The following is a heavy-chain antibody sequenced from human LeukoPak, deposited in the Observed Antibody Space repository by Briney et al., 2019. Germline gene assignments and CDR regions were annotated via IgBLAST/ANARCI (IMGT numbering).Heavy chain of an antibody. CDR1: GYIFTAYY. CDR2: INPNSGGT. J-gene: IGHJ4*02. CDR3: AREPNKRESF. V-gene: IGHV1-2*02. Sequence: ASVTVSCKASGYIFTAYYIHWVRQAPGQGLEWMGWINPNSGGTSYARLFQGRVTMTRDTSISTAYMELNRLRSDDTAVYYCAREPNKRESFWGQGTLVTVSS. D-gene: IGHD3-10*01.